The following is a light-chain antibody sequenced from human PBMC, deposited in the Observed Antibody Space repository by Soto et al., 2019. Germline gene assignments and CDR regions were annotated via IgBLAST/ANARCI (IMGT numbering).Light chain of an antibody. V-gene: IGKV3-20*01. J-gene: IGKJ1*01. CDR1: QSVSSSY. Sequence: EIVLTQSAGTLSLSPGERATLSCRASQSVSSSYLAWHQQKPGQAPRLPIYGASSRATGIPDRFSGSGSGTDFTLTISRLEPEDFAVYYCQQYGSSPTFGQGTKVDIK. CDR2: GAS. CDR3: QQYGSSPT.